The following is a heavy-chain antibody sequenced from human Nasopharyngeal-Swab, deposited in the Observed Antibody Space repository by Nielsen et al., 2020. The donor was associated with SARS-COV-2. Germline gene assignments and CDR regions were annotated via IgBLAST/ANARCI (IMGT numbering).Heavy chain of an antibody. CDR3: ASLQFVKWYFDL. CDR1: GVSISSGAYY. Sequence: SETLSLTCTVSGVSISSGAYYWSWIRQHPGQGLEWIGYIYYTGNDYYNPSLKGRLTISVDTSKNQFSLNLRSVTAADTAVYYCASLQFVKWYFDLWGRGALVTVSS. V-gene: IGHV4-31*03. CDR2: IYYTGND. D-gene: IGHD5-24*01. J-gene: IGHJ2*01.